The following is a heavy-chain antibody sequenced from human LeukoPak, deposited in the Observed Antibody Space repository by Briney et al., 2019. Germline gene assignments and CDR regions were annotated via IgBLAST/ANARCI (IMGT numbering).Heavy chain of an antibody. CDR2: IYHSGST. CDR3: ARRIAVADDYYYYYYMDV. CDR1: GYSISSGYY. V-gene: IGHV4-38-2*02. D-gene: IGHD6-19*01. Sequence: PSETLSLTCTVSGYSISSGYYWGWIRPPPGKGLEWIGSIYHSGSTYYNPSLKSRVTISVDTSKNQFSLKLSSVTAADTAVYYCARRIAVADDYYYYYYMDVWGKGTTVTVSS. J-gene: IGHJ6*03.